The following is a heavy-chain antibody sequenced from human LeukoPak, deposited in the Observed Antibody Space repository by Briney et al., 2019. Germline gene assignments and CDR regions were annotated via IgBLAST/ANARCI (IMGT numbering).Heavy chain of an antibody. J-gene: IGHJ4*02. Sequence: SETLSLTCAVYGGSFSGYYWSWIRQPPGRGLEWIGEINHSGSTNYNPSLKSRVTISEDTSKTQFSLKLSSVTAADTAVYYCAREGTYYYGSGSYKRPFDYWGQGTLVTVSS. V-gene: IGHV4-34*01. CDR2: INHSGST. CDR1: GGSFSGYY. CDR3: AREGTYYYGSGSYKRPFDY. D-gene: IGHD3-10*01.